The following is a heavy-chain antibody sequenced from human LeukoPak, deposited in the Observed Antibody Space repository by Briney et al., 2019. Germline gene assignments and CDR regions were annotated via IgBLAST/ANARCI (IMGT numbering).Heavy chain of an antibody. CDR2: INAYNGNT. J-gene: IGHJ4*02. V-gene: IGHV1-18*01. D-gene: IGHD3-22*01. CDR1: GYPFTSYG. Sequence: GASVKVSCKASGYPFTSYGITWVRQAPGQGLEWMGWINAYNGNTNYAQKLRGRVSMTTDTSTSTSYMELRSLRSDDTAVYYCARDRNLNRYDSSGYYVPYFDYWGQGTLVTVSS. CDR3: ARDRNLNRYDSSGYYVPYFDY.